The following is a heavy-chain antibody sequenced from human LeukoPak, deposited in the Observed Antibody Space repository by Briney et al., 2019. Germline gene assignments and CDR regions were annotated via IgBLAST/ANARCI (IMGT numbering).Heavy chain of an antibody. CDR2: IYPGDSYT. J-gene: IGHJ3*02. V-gene: IGHV5-51*01. D-gene: IGHD2-21*02. CDR1: GYTFVRYW. CDR3: AREVKYCGGDCHAFDI. Sequence: GESLKISCKGSGYTFVRYWIGWVRQMPGRGLEWMGVIYPGDSYTRYSPSFQGQVTISADKSINTAYVQWSSLQASDTALYYCAREVKYCGGDCHAFDIWGQGTMVTVSS.